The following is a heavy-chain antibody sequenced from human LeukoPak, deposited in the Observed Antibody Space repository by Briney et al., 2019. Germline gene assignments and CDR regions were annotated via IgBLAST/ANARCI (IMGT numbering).Heavy chain of an antibody. V-gene: IGHV1-46*01. CDR1: GYTFTSYY. CDR3: ARDTDSYDSSGYYYS. CDR2: INPSGGST. J-gene: IGHJ4*02. D-gene: IGHD3-22*01. Sequence: ASVTVSCTASGYTFTSYYMHWVRQAPGQGLEWMGIINPSGGSTSYAQKFQGRVTMTRDTSTSTVYMELSSLRSEDTAVYYCARDTDSYDSSGYYYSWGQGTLVTVSS.